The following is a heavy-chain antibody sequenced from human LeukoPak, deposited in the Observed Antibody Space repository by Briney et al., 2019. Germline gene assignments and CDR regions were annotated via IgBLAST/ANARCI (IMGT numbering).Heavy chain of an antibody. CDR2: ICGDGGST. V-gene: IGHV3-43*02. D-gene: IGHD5-18*01. Sequence: GSLRLSCAASGFTFDDYAMHWVRQAPGKGLEWVSLICGDGGSTYYADSVKGRFTISRDNSKNSLYLQMNSLRTEDTALYYCAKDAGIQLWLRYYYYYYGMDVWGQGTTVTVSS. CDR1: GFTFDDYA. J-gene: IGHJ6*02. CDR3: AKDAGIQLWLRYYYYYYGMDV.